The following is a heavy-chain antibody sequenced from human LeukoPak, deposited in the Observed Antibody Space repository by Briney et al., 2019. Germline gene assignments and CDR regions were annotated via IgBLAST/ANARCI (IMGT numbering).Heavy chain of an antibody. V-gene: IGHV3-48*03. CDR3: ARGGVYRPNYYYYYGMDV. D-gene: IGHD1-26*01. CDR2: ISSSGSTI. CDR1: GFTFSSYE. Sequence: GGSLRLSCAASGFTFSSYEMNWVRQAPGKGLEWVSYISSSGSTIYYAGSVKGRFTISRDNAKNSLYLQMNSLRAEDTAVYYCARGGVYRPNYYYYYGMDVWGQGTTVTVSS. J-gene: IGHJ6*02.